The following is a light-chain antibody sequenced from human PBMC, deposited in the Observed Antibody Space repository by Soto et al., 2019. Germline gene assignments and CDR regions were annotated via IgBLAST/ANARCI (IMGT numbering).Light chain of an antibody. CDR2: DTS. J-gene: IGLJ3*02. V-gene: IGLV7-46*01. CDR1: TGAVTSGHW. Sequence: QAVVTQEPSLTVSPGGTVTLTCCSSTGAVTSGHWPYWFQHKPGQVPTPLIYDTSNKYSWTPARFSGSLLGGTPALVLSGAQPDDEADYYCSLSDSGVRVFGVETKLTVL. CDR3: SLSDSGVRV.